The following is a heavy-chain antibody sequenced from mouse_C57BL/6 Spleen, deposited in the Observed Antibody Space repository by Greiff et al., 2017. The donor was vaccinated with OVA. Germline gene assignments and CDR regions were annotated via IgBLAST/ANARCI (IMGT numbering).Heavy chain of an antibody. CDR3: AREIITTVVARYFDV. Sequence: QVQLQQPGAELVKPGASVKLSCKASGYTFTSYWMHWVKQRPGQGLEWIGMIHPNSGSTTYNEKFKSKATLTVDKSSSTAYMQLSSLTSKDSAVYYCAREIITTVVARYFDVWGTGTTVTVSS. D-gene: IGHD1-1*01. J-gene: IGHJ1*03. CDR2: IHPNSGST. V-gene: IGHV1-64*01. CDR1: GYTFTSYW.